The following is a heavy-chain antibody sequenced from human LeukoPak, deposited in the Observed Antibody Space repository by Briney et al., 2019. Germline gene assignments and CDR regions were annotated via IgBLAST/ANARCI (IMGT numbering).Heavy chain of an antibody. CDR2: IKQDGSEK. D-gene: IGHD4-17*01. Sequence: GGSLRLSCAASGFTVSSNYMSWVRQAPGKGLEWVANIKQDGSEKYYVDSVKGRFTISRDNAKNSLYLQMNSLRAEDTAVYYCARDEEDYGDFSRDAFDIWGQGTMVTVSS. V-gene: IGHV3-7*01. CDR1: GFTVSSNY. J-gene: IGHJ3*02. CDR3: ARDEEDYGDFSRDAFDI.